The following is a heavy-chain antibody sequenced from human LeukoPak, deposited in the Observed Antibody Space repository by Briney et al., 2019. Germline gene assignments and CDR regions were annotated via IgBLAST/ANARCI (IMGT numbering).Heavy chain of an antibody. V-gene: IGHV4-31*03. CDR1: GGSISSGGYY. Sequence: SETLSLTCTVSGGSISSGGYYWSWIRQHPGKGLEWIGYIYYSGSTYYNPSLKSRVTISVDTSKNQFSLKLSSVTAADTAVYYCARENIVVVPAAMPIGHYYYYYGMDVWGQGTTVTVSS. CDR2: IYYSGST. D-gene: IGHD2-2*01. CDR3: ARENIVVVPAAMPIGHYYYYYGMDV. J-gene: IGHJ6*02.